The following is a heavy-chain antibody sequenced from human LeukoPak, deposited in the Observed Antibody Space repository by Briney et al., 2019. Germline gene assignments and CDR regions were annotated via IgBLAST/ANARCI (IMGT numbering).Heavy chain of an antibody. V-gene: IGHV3-53*01. CDR2: IYSGGST. D-gene: IGHD3-9*01. CDR3: ARDHNFAQDAFDI. J-gene: IGHJ3*02. CDR1: GFTVSSNY. Sequence: QTGGSLRLSCAASGFTVSSNYMSWVRQAPGKGLEWVSVIYSGGSTYYADSVKGRFTISRDNSKNTLYLQMNSLRAEDTAVYYCARDHNFAQDAFDIWGQGTMVTVS.